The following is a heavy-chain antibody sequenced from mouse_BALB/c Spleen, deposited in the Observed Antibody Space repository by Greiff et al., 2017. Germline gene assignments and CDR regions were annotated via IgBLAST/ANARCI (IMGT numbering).Heavy chain of an antibody. CDR2: ISYSGST. V-gene: IGHV3-2*02. Sequence: EVQLQQSGPGLVKPSQSLSLTCTVTGYSITSDYAWNWIRQFPGNKLEWMGYISYSGSTSYNPSLKSRISITRDTSKNQFFLQLNSVTTEDTATYYCASPVGAMDYWGQGTSVTVSS. CDR3: ASPVGAMDY. J-gene: IGHJ4*01. CDR1: GYSITSDYA.